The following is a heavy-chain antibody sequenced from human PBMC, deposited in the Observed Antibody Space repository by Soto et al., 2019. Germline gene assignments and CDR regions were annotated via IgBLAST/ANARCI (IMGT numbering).Heavy chain of an antibody. CDR1: GFTFSGSA. D-gene: IGHD3-3*01. CDR2: IRSKANSYAT. CDR3: TRWYDFWSGYYGFDP. Sequence: GGSLRLSCAASGFTFSGSAMHWVRQASGKGLEWVGRIRSKANSYATAYAASVKGRFTISRDDSKNTAYLQMNSLKTEDTAVYYCTRWYDFWSGYYGFDPWGQGTLVTVSS. V-gene: IGHV3-73*01. J-gene: IGHJ5*02.